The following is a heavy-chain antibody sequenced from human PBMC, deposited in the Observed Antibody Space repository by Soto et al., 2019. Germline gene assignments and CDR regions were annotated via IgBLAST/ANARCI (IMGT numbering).Heavy chain of an antibody. CDR2: INAGNRNT. CDR3: ARDGAVAGNSNFDY. CDR1: GYTFRNYA. V-gene: IGHV1-3*01. D-gene: IGHD6-19*01. J-gene: IGHJ4*02. Sequence: QVQLVQSGAEVKKPGASVKVSCKASGYTFRNYAVHWVRQAPGQRPEWMGWINAGNRNTKYSQKFQDRVTITSDTSASTAYVELSSLRSEDTAVYYCARDGAVAGNSNFDYWGQGTLVTVSS.